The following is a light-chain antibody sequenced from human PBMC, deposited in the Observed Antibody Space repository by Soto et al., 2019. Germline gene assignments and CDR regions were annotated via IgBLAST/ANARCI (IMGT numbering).Light chain of an antibody. CDR1: QGISSW. V-gene: IGKV1D-12*01. Sequence: DIQMTQSPSSVSASVGDRVTITCRASQGISSWLAWYQQKPGKAPKLLIYVTSNLQGGVPSRFSGSGSGTVSTHTTGPRQPKVLKTYFCKQQKCSRVTSGKGTRLEIK. J-gene: IGKJ5*01. CDR2: VTS. CDR3: KQQKCSRVT.